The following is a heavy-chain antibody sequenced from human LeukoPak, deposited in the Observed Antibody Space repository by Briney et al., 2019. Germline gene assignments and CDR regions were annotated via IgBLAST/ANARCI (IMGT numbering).Heavy chain of an antibody. CDR3: AREGYSSGYCGAFDV. CDR2: LGSDGFST. J-gene: IGHJ3*01. V-gene: IGHV3-64*01. Sequence: QSGGSLRLSCAASGLTVSTSTMHWVRQAPGKGPEYVSGLGSDGFSTYYGNSVKGRFTISRDNAKNTLYLQMDSLRAEDMAMYYCAREGYSSGYCGAFDVWGQGTMVTVSS. CDR1: GLTVSTST. D-gene: IGHD3-22*01.